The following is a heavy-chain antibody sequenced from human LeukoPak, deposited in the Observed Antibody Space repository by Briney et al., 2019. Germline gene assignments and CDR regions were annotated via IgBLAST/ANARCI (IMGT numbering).Heavy chain of an antibody. V-gene: IGHV4-4*02. D-gene: IGHD2-2*01. CDR3: ASRVPAAMRDAFDI. Sequence: SETLSLTFAGSGGSISSSNWWSWVRQPPGKGLEWIGETYHTGSTNYNPSLKSRVTISVDKTKNQFSLKLTSVTAADTAVYYCASRVPAAMRDAFDIWGQGTMVTVSS. CDR2: TYHTGST. CDR1: GGSISSSNW. J-gene: IGHJ3*02.